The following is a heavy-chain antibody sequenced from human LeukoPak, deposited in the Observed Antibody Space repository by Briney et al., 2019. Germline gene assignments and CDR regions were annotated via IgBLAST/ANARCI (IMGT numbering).Heavy chain of an antibody. CDR3: ARAQYYDFWSGYFGSAEYYMDV. CDR1: GFTFSSYE. D-gene: IGHD3-3*01. CDR2: ISSSGSTI. V-gene: IGHV3-48*03. Sequence: PGGSLRLSCAASGFTFSSYEMNWVRQAPGKGLEWVSYISSSGSTIYYADSVKGRFTISRDNAKNSLYLQMNSLRAEDTAVYYCARAQYYDFWSGYFGSAEYYMDVWGKGTTVTVSS. J-gene: IGHJ6*03.